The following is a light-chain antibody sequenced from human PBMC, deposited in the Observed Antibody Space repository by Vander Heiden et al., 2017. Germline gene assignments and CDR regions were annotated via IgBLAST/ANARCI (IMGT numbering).Light chain of an antibody. V-gene: IGKV4-1*01. CDR1: QSVLYSSNNKNY. CDR3: QQYYSSLLT. Sequence: DIVMTQSPDSLAVSLGEGATINCKSSQSVLYSSNNKNYLAWYQQRPGQPPKLLIYWASTRESGVPDRFSGSGSGTEFTLTISSLQAEDVAVYYCQQYYSSLLTFGGGTKVEIK. CDR2: WAS. J-gene: IGKJ4*01.